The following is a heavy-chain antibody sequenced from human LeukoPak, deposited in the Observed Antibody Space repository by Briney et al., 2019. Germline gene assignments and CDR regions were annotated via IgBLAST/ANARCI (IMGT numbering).Heavy chain of an antibody. V-gene: IGHV3-23*01. J-gene: IGHJ4*02. CDR1: GFTFSSYA. Sequence: GGSLRLSCSASGFTFSSYAMSWVRQAPGKGLEWVSAISGSGGSTYYADSVKGRFTISRDNSKNTLYLQMNSLRAEDTAVYYCAKDLYYYDSSGYQGMGYWGQGTLVTVSS. CDR2: ISGSGGST. CDR3: AKDLYYYDSSGYQGMGY. D-gene: IGHD3-22*01.